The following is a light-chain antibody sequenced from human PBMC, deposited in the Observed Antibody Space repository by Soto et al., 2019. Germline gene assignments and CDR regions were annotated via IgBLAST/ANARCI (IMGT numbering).Light chain of an antibody. CDR1: QDIGNF. CDR3: QKCKVAPFT. J-gene: IGKJ4*01. Sequence: ILLPQSPSSLSAFVGDRVTITFRASQDIGNFLAWYQQKPGKVPKLLIYAASTLQSGVPSRFIGSGSGTDFTLTISSLQPEDVATYYCQKCKVAPFTFGGGTKVDIK. V-gene: IGKV1-27*01. CDR2: AAS.